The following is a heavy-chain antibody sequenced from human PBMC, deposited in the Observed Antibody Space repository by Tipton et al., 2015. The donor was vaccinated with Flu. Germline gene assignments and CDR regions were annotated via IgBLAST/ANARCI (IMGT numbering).Heavy chain of an antibody. J-gene: IGHJ1*01. D-gene: IGHD1-26*01. CDR1: GYSISSGYY. CDR2: IYHSGST. CDR3: AMDSGSYPV. Sequence: TLSLTCTVSGYSISSGYYWGWIRQPPGKGLEWIGSIYHSGSTYYNPSLKSRVTISVDTSKNQFSLKLSSVTAADTAVYYCAMDSGSYPVWGQGTLVTVSS. V-gene: IGHV4-38-2*02.